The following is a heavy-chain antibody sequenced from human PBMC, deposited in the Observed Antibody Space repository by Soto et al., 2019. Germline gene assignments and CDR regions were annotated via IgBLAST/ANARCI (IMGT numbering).Heavy chain of an antibody. V-gene: IGHV4-39*01. J-gene: IGHJ6*03. CDR1: GGSISSSSYY. CDR3: GAGTYYYYYYMDG. CDR2: IYYSGST. Sequence: SETLSLTCTVSGGSISSSSYYWGWIRQPPGKGLEWIGSIYYSGSTYYNPSLKSRVTISVDTSKNQFSLKLSSVTAADTAVYYCGAGTYYYYYYMDGWGKGTTVTVSS. D-gene: IGHD6-19*01.